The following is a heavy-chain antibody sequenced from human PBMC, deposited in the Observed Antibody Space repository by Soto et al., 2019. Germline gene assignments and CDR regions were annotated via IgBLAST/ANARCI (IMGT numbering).Heavy chain of an antibody. CDR3: ARVPDIVVVPAAMSWFDP. J-gene: IGHJ5*02. Sequence: ASVKVSCKASGYTFTSYGISWVRQAPGQGLEWMGWISAYNGNTNYAQKLQGRVTMTTDTSTSTAYMELRSLRSDDTAVYYCARVPDIVVVPAAMSWFDPWGKGTLVTVSS. CDR2: ISAYNGNT. V-gene: IGHV1-18*01. D-gene: IGHD2-2*01. CDR1: GYTFTSYG.